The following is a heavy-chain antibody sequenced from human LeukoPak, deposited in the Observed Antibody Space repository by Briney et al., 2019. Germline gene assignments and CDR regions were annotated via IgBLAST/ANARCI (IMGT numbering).Heavy chain of an antibody. CDR3: ARGPDYSNYVDY. V-gene: IGHV4-61*02. CDR1: GGSISSGSYY. D-gene: IGHD4-11*01. Sequence: SQTLSLTCTVSGGSISSGSYYWNWIRQPAGKELEWIGRISTSGSTKYNPSLKSRVTIPVDTSKNQYSLKLSSVTAADTAVYYCARGPDYSNYVDYWGQGTLVTVSS. CDR2: ISTSGST. J-gene: IGHJ4*02.